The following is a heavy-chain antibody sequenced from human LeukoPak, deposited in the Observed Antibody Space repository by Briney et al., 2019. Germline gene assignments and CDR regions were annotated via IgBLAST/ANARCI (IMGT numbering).Heavy chain of an antibody. D-gene: IGHD3-9*01. CDR2: ISAYNGNT. CDR1: SYTLPSYG. V-gene: IGHV1-18*01. J-gene: IGHJ5*02. Sequence: ASVKVSCEASSYTLPSYGISGVRQAPGQGFECMGWISAYNGNTNYAQKLQRRDTMTTNTPTSTAYMELRSLRSDDTAVYYCASGRMYYDVLTGYYMGNWFDPWGQGTLVTVSS. CDR3: ASGRMYYDVLTGYYMGNWFDP.